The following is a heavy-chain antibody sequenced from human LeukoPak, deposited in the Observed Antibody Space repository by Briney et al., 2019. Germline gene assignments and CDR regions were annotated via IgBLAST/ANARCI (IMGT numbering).Heavy chain of an antibody. J-gene: IGHJ3*02. V-gene: IGHV3-15*01. D-gene: IGHD6-19*01. Sequence: GGSLRLSCAASGFTFSNAWLSWVRQAPGKGLEWVGRIKSKVDGGTTDYAAPVKGRFTISRDDSKDTLYLQMNSLITEDTAVYYCTREGRDSSGWYGAFDIWGQGTMVTISS. CDR2: IKSKVDGGTT. CDR3: TREGRDSSGWYGAFDI. CDR1: GFTFSNAW.